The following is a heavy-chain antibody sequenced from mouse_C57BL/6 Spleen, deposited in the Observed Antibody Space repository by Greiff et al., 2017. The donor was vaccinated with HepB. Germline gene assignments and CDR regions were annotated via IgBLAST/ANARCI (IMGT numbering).Heavy chain of an antibody. CDR1: GYAFSSYW. J-gene: IGHJ3*01. V-gene: IGHV1-82*01. CDR2: IYPGDGDT. CDR3: ARALDGL. Sequence: VQVVESGPELVKPGASVKLSCKASGYAFSSYWMNWVMQRPGKGLEWIGRIYPGDGDTNYNGKFKGKATLTADKSSSTAYMQLSSLTSEDSAVYFGARALDGLWGQGTLVTVSA. D-gene: IGHD2-3*01.